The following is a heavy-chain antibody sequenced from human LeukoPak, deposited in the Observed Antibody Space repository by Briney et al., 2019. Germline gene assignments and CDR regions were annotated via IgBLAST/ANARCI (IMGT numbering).Heavy chain of an antibody. CDR3: ATDLYYYDSSGYPEATAPVS. CDR1: GYTLTGYY. Sequence: ASVKVSCKASGYTLTGYYIHWVRQAPGQGLEWMGRINPNSGDRSYAQKFQGRVTTTTHTTISTAYMQLRRLRSDGTAVYYCATDLYYYDSSGYPEATAPVSWGQGTLVTVSS. CDR2: INPNSGDR. V-gene: IGHV1-2*06. J-gene: IGHJ4*02. D-gene: IGHD3-22*01.